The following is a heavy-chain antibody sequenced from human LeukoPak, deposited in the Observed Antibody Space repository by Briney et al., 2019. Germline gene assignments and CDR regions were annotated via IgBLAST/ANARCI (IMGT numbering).Heavy chain of an antibody. CDR1: AYTFTDYY. Sequence: ASVKVSCKASAYTFTDYYMHWVRQAPAQGLEWMGWINPNSGGTNSAQKFQGRVTMTRDTSISTGYMELSRLRSDDTAVYYCARGVSGYFYLFDCWGQGTLVTVSS. J-gene: IGHJ4*02. V-gene: IGHV1-2*02. CDR2: INPNSGGT. CDR3: ARGVSGYFYLFDC. D-gene: IGHD3-22*01.